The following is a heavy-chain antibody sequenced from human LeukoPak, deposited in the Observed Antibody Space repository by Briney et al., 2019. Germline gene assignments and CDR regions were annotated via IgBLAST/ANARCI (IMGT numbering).Heavy chain of an antibody. D-gene: IGHD1-1*01. J-gene: IGHJ4*02. CDR1: GFTFSGSA. Sequence: GXSLRXXCAASGFTFSGSAMHWVRQASGKGLEWVGRIRSKTNSYATSYAASVKGRFALSRDDSKNTAYLQMNSLKTEDTTVYYCTRYNVGFESWGQGTLVTVSS. CDR3: TRYNVGFES. V-gene: IGHV3-73*01. CDR2: IRSKTNSYAT.